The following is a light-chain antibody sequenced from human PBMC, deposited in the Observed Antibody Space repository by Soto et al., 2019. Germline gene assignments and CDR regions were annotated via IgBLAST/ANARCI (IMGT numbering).Light chain of an antibody. CDR3: QHYHGYPFT. CDR1: QSVNTW. CDR2: DAS. Sequence: DIPVTPSPSTPSASVGARGTITCRASQSVNTWLAWYQQKPGKAPVLLIYDASSLKSGVPSRFSGSGSGTEFTLTITSLQPDDFAIYYCQHYHGYPFTFGPGTKVDIK. V-gene: IGKV1-5*01. J-gene: IGKJ3*01.